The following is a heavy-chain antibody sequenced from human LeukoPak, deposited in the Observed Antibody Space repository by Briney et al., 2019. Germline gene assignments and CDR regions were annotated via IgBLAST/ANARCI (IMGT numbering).Heavy chain of an antibody. V-gene: IGHV1-3*01. J-gene: IGHJ4*02. Sequence: ASVKVSCKASGYTFTSYAMHWVRQAPGQRLEWMGWINAGNGNTRYSQKFQGRVTITRDTSASTAYMELGSLRSEDTAVYYCAKGYCSSTSCYPFDYWGQGTLVTVSS. CDR2: INAGNGNT. D-gene: IGHD2-2*01. CDR1: GYTFTSYA. CDR3: AKGYCSSTSCYPFDY.